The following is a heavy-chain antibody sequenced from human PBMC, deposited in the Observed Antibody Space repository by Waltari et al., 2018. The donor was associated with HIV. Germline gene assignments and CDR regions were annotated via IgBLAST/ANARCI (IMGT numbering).Heavy chain of an antibody. CDR2: INHSGST. V-gene: IGHV4-34*01. Sequence: QVQLQQWGAGLLKPSETLSLTCAVYGGSFSGYYWSWIRQPPGKGLEWIGEINHSGSTNYNPSLKSRVTISVDTSKNQFSLKLSSVTAADTAVYYCARGLRYCSSTSCYTRWFDPWGQGTLVTVSS. D-gene: IGHD2-2*02. CDR3: ARGLRYCSSTSCYTRWFDP. J-gene: IGHJ5*02. CDR1: GGSFSGYY.